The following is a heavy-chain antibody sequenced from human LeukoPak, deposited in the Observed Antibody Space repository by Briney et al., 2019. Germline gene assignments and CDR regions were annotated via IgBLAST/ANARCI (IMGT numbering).Heavy chain of an antibody. Sequence: ASVKVSCKASGYTFTSYGISWVRQAPGQGLEWMGWISAYNGNTNYAQKLQGRVTMTTDTSTSTAYMELRSLRSDDTAVYYCARVVAMATSFYFDYWGQGTLVTVSS. CDR3: ARVVAMATSFYFDY. V-gene: IGHV1-18*01. D-gene: IGHD5-18*01. CDR2: ISAYNGNT. CDR1: GYTFTSYG. J-gene: IGHJ4*02.